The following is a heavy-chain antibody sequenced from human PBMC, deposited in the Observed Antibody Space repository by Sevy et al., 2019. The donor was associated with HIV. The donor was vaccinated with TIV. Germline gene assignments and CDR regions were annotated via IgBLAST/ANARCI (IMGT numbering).Heavy chain of an antibody. CDR1: GFTFRDYG. V-gene: IGHV3-30*02. CDR3: ATAPHPAVTTSYGMDV. Sequence: GGSLRLSCVASGFTFRDYGMNWVRQAAGRGLEWLTFIRNDGSTRYYADSVKGRFTISRDNSKNTVSLQMNSLRTEDTAVYFCATAPHPAVTTSYGMDVWGQGTTVTVSS. CDR2: IRNDGSTR. J-gene: IGHJ6*02. D-gene: IGHD4-17*01.